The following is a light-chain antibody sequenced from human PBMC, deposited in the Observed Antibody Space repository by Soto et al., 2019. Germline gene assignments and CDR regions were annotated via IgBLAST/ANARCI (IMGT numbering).Light chain of an antibody. CDR3: ASYAGSNHYV. J-gene: IGLJ1*01. V-gene: IGLV2-8*01. CDR2: EVT. Sequence: QSALTQPPSASGSPGQSVPISCTGTSSDVVGYTSVSWHQQHPGKDPKVLIYEVTKRPSGVPGRFSGSKSGDTASLTGSGLLSVDEATYCCASYAGSNHYVFVTGTKLTVL. CDR1: SSDVVGYTS.